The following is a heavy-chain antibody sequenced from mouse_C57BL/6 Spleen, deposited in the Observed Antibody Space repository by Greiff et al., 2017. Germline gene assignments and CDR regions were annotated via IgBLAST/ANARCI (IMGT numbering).Heavy chain of an antibody. D-gene: IGHD1-1*01. CDR1: GYAFTNYL. CDR2: INPGSGGT. J-gene: IGHJ2*01. Sequence: VQLQQSGAELVRPGTSVKVSCKASGYAFTNYLIEWVKQRPGQGLEWIGVINPGSGGTNYNEKFKGKATLTADKSSSTAYMQLSSLTSEDSAVYFCACITTVVEGFDYWGQGTTLTVSS. V-gene: IGHV1-54*01. CDR3: ACITTVVEGFDY.